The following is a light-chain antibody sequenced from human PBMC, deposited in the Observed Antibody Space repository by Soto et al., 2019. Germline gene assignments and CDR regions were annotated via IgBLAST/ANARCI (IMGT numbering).Light chain of an antibody. CDR2: RND. Sequence: QPVLTQPPSASGTPGQRVTISCSGSSSSIGGNTVNWYYQLPGTAPKLLIYRNDQRPSGVPDRFSGSKSGTSASLAISGLQSEDEADYYCSTWDDSLNGWVFGGGTKLTVL. CDR3: STWDDSLNGWV. V-gene: IGLV1-44*01. J-gene: IGLJ3*02. CDR1: SSSIGGNT.